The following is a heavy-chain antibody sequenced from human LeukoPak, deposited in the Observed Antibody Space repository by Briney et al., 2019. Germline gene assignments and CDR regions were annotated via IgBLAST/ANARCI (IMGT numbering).Heavy chain of an antibody. CDR3: AREVYGDYVDGDGHFDY. V-gene: IGHV3-74*01. Sequence: GGSLRLSCAASGFTFSSYWMHWVRQAPGKGLVWVSRINSDGSSTSYADSVKGRFTISRDNAKNTLYLQMNGLRAEDTAVYYCAREVYGDYVDGDGHFDYWGQGTLVTVSS. J-gene: IGHJ4*02. D-gene: IGHD4-17*01. CDR1: GFTFSSYW. CDR2: INSDGSST.